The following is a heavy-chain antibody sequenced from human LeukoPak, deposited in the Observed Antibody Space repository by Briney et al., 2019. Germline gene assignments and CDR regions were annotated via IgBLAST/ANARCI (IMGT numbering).Heavy chain of an antibody. Sequence: SETLSLTCAVYGGSFSGYYWSWIRQPPGKGLEWIGEINHSGSTNYNPSLKSRVTISVDTSKNQFSLKLSSVTAADTAVYYCARKGGADGSGSRYYYMDVWGKGTTVTISS. CDR3: ARKGGADGSGSRYYYMDV. D-gene: IGHD3-10*01. CDR2: INHSGST. J-gene: IGHJ6*03. CDR1: GGSFSGYY. V-gene: IGHV4-34*01.